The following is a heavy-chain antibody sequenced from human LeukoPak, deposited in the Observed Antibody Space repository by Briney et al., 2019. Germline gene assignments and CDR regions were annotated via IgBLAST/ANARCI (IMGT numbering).Heavy chain of an antibody. Sequence: PGGSLRLSCAASGFTFSGYEMNWVRQAPGKGLEWVSYMRISGTTMYYADSVKGRFTISRDNSKTSLYLQMSSLRAEDTAVYYCARGGSSGYHYNAFDIWGLGTMVTVSS. CDR3: ARGGSSGYHYNAFDI. D-gene: IGHD3-22*01. J-gene: IGHJ3*02. V-gene: IGHV3-48*03. CDR2: MRISGTTM. CDR1: GFTFSGYE.